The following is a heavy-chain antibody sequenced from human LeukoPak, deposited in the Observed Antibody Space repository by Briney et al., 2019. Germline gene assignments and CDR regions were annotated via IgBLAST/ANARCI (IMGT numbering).Heavy chain of an antibody. V-gene: IGHV3-20*04. CDR3: ARGGTGGYCTNGVCVDY. Sequence: GGSLRLSCAASGFTFDDYGMSWVRQAPGKGLEWVSGINWNGGSTVYADSVNGRFTISRDNAKNSLYLQMNSLRAEDTALYYCARGGTGGYCTNGVCVDYWGQGTLVTVSS. CDR1: GFTFDDYG. D-gene: IGHD2-8*01. J-gene: IGHJ4*02. CDR2: INWNGGST.